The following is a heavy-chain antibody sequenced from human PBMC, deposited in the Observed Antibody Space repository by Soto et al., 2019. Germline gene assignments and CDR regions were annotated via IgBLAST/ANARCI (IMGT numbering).Heavy chain of an antibody. D-gene: IGHD6-19*01. CDR3: ARDKQWQPDY. V-gene: IGHV3-33*01. Sequence: VAVIWYDGSNKYYADSVKGRFTISRDNSKNRLYLQMNSLRAEDTAVYYCARDKQWQPDYWGQGTLVTVSS. CDR2: IWYDGSNK. J-gene: IGHJ4*02.